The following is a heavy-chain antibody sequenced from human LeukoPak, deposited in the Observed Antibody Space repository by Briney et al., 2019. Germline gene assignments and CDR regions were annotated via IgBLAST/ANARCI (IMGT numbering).Heavy chain of an antibody. J-gene: IGHJ5*02. CDR3: AKGSGSGWYGWFAP. V-gene: IGHV3-23*01. CDR2: IDASGGST. D-gene: IGHD6-19*01. Sequence: PGGSLRLSCAASGFTFSSYAMTWVRQAPGKGLEWVSSIDASGGSTYYADSVKGRFTISRDNSKNMFFLQMNTLRAADTAVYYCAKGSGSGWYGWFAPWGQRTLVTVSS. CDR1: GFTFSSYA.